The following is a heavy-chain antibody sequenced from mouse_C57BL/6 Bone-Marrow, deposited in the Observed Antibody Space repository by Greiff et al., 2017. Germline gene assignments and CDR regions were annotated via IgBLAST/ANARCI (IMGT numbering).Heavy chain of an antibody. Sequence: VQLQQSGAELARPGASVKLSCKASGYTFTSYGISWVKQRPGQGLEWIGEIYPRSGNTYYNEKFQGKATLTADTSSSTAYMELRSLTSEDSAFYYCAKDYNYGRGGYWGQGTTLTVSS. CDR1: GYTFTSYG. CDR2: IYPRSGNT. D-gene: IGHD1-1*01. V-gene: IGHV1-81*01. CDR3: AKDYNYGRGGY. J-gene: IGHJ2*01.